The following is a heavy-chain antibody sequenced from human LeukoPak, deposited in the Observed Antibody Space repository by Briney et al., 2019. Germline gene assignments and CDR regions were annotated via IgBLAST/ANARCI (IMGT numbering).Heavy chain of an antibody. D-gene: IGHD3-10*01. CDR3: ARLAPYGSGSYYKVRSYYYYMDV. Sequence: PSETLSLTCAVYGGSFSGYYWSWIRQPPGKGLEWIGEINHSGSTNYNPSLKSRVTISVDTSKNQFSLKLSSVTAADTAVYYCARLAPYGSGSYYKVRSYYYYMDVWGKGTTVTISS. CDR2: INHSGST. J-gene: IGHJ6*03. V-gene: IGHV4-34*01. CDR1: GGSFSGYY.